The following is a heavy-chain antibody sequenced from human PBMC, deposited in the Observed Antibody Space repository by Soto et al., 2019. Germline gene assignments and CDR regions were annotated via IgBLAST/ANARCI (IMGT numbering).Heavy chain of an antibody. CDR3: ARDLKYAFDV. J-gene: IGHJ3*01. CDR2: IVGSGDTT. V-gene: IGHV3-48*01. Sequence: GRSLRLSCVASGFTFIDFSMNWVRQAPGKGLEWVSYIVGSGDTTYYADSVRGRFTVSRDNAKNSLYLQLNNLRAEDTAVYYCARDLKYAFDVWGQGTMVTVSS. CDR1: GFTFIDFS.